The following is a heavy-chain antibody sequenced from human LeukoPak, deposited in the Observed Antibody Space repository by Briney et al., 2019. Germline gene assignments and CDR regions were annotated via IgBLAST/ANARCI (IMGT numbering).Heavy chain of an antibody. CDR2: ISYDGSNK. V-gene: IGHV3-30*04. CDR3: ARDYSYGYGYYFNY. J-gene: IGHJ4*02. D-gene: IGHD5-18*01. Sequence: PGGSLRLSCVASGFTFTSYNMHWVRQAPGKGLEWVAGISYDGSNKYYAESEKGRFTISRDNSKNTLHLQMNSLIFEDTALYYCARDYSYGYGYYFNYWGQGTLVIVSS. CDR1: GFTFTSYN.